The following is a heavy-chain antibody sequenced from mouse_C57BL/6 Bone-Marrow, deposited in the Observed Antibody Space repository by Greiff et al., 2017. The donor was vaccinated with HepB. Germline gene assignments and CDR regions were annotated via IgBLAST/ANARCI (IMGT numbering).Heavy chain of an antibody. Sequence: DVKLVESGGGLVKPGGSLKLSCAASGFTFSSYTMSWVRQTPEKRLEWVATISGGGGNTYYPDSVKGRFTISRDNAKNTLYLQMSSLRSEDTALYYCARHEGVIYYDPLYWYFDVWGTGTTVTVSS. J-gene: IGHJ1*03. V-gene: IGHV5-9*01. D-gene: IGHD2-4*01. CDR1: GFTFSSYT. CDR2: ISGGGGNT. CDR3: ARHEGVIYYDPLYWYFDV.